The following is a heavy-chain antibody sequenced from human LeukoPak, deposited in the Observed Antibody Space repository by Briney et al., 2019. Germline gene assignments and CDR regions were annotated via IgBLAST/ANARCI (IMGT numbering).Heavy chain of an antibody. J-gene: IGHJ6*02. Sequence: PSETLSLTCAVSGGSISSGGYSWSWIRQPPGKGLEWIGYIYHSGSTYYNPSLKSRVTISVDRSKNQFSLKLSSVTAADTAVYYCARCYATPSGGGYPAPYYYYGMDAWGQGTTVTVSS. D-gene: IGHD3-10*01. CDR3: ARCYATPSGGGYPAPYYYYGMDA. CDR2: IYHSGST. V-gene: IGHV4-30-2*01. CDR1: GGSISSGGYS.